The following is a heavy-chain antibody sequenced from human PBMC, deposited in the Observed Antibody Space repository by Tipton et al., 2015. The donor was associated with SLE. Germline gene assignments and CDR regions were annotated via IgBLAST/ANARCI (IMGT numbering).Heavy chain of an antibody. V-gene: IGHV4-39*07. CDR2: IYYSGST. CDR1: GGSISSSSYY. D-gene: IGHD1-1*01. Sequence: TLSLTCTVSGGSISSSSYYWGWIRQPPGKGLEWIGSIYYSGSTYYNPSLKSRVTISVDTSKNQFSLKLSSVTAADTAVYYCARLGTGTTIGFWFDYWGQGTLVTVSS. J-gene: IGHJ4*02. CDR3: ARLGTGTTIGFWFDY.